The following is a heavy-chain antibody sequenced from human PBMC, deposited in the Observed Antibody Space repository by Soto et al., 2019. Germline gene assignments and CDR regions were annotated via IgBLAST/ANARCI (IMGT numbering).Heavy chain of an antibody. CDR3: VRDGTKTLRDWFDP. J-gene: IGHJ5*02. CDR1: GASISGFY. D-gene: IGHD1-1*01. Sequence: SETLSLTCTVSGASISGFYWSWIRKSAGKGLEWIGRIYATGTTDYNPSLKSRVMMSVDTSKKQFSLKLRSVTAADTAVYYCVRDGTKTLRDWFDPWGQGTSVTVSX. V-gene: IGHV4-4*07. CDR2: IYATGTT.